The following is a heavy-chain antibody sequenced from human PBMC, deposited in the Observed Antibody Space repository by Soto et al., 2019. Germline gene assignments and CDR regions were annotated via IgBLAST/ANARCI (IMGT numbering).Heavy chain of an antibody. V-gene: IGHV1-69*12. CDR1: GGTFSSYA. J-gene: IGHJ4*02. CDR2: IVPIVDTS. Sequence: QVQLVQSGAEVRQPASSVKVSCKTSGGTFSSYAISWVRQAPGQGLEWMGGIVPIVDTSTYAQKFQGRVTITADESTSTVYMELSSLRYDDTAVYECVRVFALPGYPDNWGQGTLVTVSS. D-gene: IGHD5-12*01. CDR3: VRVFALPGYPDN.